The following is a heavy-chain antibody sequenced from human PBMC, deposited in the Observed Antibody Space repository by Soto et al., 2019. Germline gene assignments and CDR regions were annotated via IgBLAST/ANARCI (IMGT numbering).Heavy chain of an antibody. CDR3: ARGLYVSGSFYFDF. CDR1: GFNFIRKY. V-gene: IGHV3-53*01. D-gene: IGHD3-10*01. J-gene: IGHJ4*02. Sequence: EVQLVESGGGLIQPGGSLRLSCAASGFNFIRKYMIWVRQAPGKGLELVSILYSGGTTYYADSVKGRFTISRDTSENTLYLQMNSLRAEDTAVYYCARGLYVSGSFYFDFWGQGTLVTVSS. CDR2: LYSGGTT.